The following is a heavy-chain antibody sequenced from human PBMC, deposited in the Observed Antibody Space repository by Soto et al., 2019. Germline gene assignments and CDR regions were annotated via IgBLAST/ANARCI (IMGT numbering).Heavy chain of an antibody. Sequence: GGSLRLSCAASGFTFSSYWMHWVRQAPWKGLVWVSRINSDGSSTSYADSVKGRFTISRDNAKNTLYLQMNSLRAEDTAVYYCARAYYDSSGYALWGQGTLVTVST. CDR3: ARAYYDSSGYAL. V-gene: IGHV3-74*01. CDR2: INSDGSST. CDR1: GFTFSSYW. D-gene: IGHD3-22*01. J-gene: IGHJ4*02.